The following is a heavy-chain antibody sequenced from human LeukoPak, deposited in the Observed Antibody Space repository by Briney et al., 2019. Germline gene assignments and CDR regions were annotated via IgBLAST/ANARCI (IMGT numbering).Heavy chain of an antibody. CDR3: ASQYCSGGNCYSGTLGT. CDR1: GGSISSGGYY. V-gene: IGHV4-30-2*01. D-gene: IGHD2-15*01. CDR2: IYHSGST. J-gene: IGHJ5*02. Sequence: SQTLSLTCTVSGGSISSGGYYWSWIRQPPGKGLEWIGYIYHSGSTYYNPSLKSRVTISVDTSKNQFSLKLSSVTAADTAVYYCASQYCSGGNCYSGTLGTWGQGTLVTVSS.